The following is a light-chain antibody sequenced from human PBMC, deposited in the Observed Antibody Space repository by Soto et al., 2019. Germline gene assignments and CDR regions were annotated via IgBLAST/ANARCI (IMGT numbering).Light chain of an antibody. V-gene: IGKV3-20*01. J-gene: IGKJ1*01. CDR2: GAS. Sequence: EMVLKQSPGTLSLSPGERATLSCRASQSVSSSYLAWYQQKPGQAPRLLIYGASSRATGIPDTFSGSGSGTDFTLTISRLEPEDFAVYYCQQYGSSPWTFGQGTKVDIK. CDR1: QSVSSSY. CDR3: QQYGSSPWT.